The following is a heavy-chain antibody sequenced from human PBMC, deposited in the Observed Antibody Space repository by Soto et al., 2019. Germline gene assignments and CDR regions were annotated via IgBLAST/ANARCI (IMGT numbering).Heavy chain of an antibody. Sequence: GGSLRLSCAASGFTFSSYEMNWVRQAPGKGLEWVSYISNSGGTIYYADSVKGRFTISRDNAKNSLYLQSNSLRAEDMAVYYCARGRYYYDSSGYYAPLGYFQHWGQGTLVTVSS. D-gene: IGHD3-22*01. CDR1: GFTFSSYE. CDR2: ISNSGGTI. CDR3: ARGRYYYDSSGYYAPLGYFQH. J-gene: IGHJ1*01. V-gene: IGHV3-48*03.